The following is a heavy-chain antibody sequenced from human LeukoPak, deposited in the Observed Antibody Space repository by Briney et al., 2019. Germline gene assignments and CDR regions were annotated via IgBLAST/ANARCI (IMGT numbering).Heavy chain of an antibody. CDR1: GGSFSGYY. CDR2: INHSGST. Sequence: PSETLSLTCAVYGGSFSGYYWSWIRQPPGKGLEWIGEINHSGSTNYNPSLKSRVTISVDTSKNQFSLKLSSVTAADTAVYYCARIPLYYYGSGSCYNEDYWGQGTLVTVSS. J-gene: IGHJ4*02. V-gene: IGHV4-34*01. CDR3: ARIPLYYYGSGSCYNEDY. D-gene: IGHD3-10*01.